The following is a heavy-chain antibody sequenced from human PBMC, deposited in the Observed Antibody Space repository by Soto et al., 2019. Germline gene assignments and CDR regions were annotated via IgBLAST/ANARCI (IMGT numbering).Heavy chain of an antibody. CDR2: ISYDGTNK. J-gene: IGHJ5*02. D-gene: IGHD2-15*01. Sequence: GGSLRLSCAASGFTFSSYAMHWVRQAPGKGLEWVAVISYDGTNKYYAESVKGRFTISRDTSKNTLYLQMNSLRAEDTAVYYCARAAYCSGGSCYWFDPWGQGTLVTVSS. CDR1: GFTFSSYA. V-gene: IGHV3-30*03. CDR3: ARAAYCSGGSCYWFDP.